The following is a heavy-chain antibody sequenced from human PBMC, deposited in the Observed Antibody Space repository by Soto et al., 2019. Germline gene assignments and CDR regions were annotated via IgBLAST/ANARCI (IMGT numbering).Heavy chain of an antibody. D-gene: IGHD1-20*01. CDR1: GYSFTSYW. V-gene: IGHV5-51*01. J-gene: IGHJ6*02. CDR3: ARHYATEITVHGMDV. Sequence: GESLKISCKGSGYSFTSYWIGWVRQMPGKGLEWMGIIYPGDSDIRYGPSFQGQVTISADKSISTAYLQWSSLKASDTAIYYCARHYATEITVHGMDVWGQGTTVTVSS. CDR2: IYPGDSDI.